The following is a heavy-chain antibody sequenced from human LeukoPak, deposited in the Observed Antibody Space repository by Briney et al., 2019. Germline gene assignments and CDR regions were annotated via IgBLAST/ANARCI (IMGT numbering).Heavy chain of an antibody. J-gene: IGHJ4*02. Sequence: ASVKVSCKASGYTFTSYFIHRVRQAPGQGLEWMGLINPTSGGTSYAQKFQGRVTMTRDTSTSTVYMELSSLREEDTALYYCARDQYLDSSRFHYFDSWGQGTLVTVSS. CDR2: INPTSGGT. CDR1: GYTFTSYF. CDR3: ARDQYLDSSRFHYFDS. V-gene: IGHV1-46*01. D-gene: IGHD6-13*01.